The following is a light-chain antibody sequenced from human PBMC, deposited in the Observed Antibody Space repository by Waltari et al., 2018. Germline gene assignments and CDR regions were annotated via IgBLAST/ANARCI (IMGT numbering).Light chain of an antibody. V-gene: IGKV1-5*01. CDR3: QHYNTYSVT. J-gene: IGKJ3*01. CDR2: DAS. CDR1: QSISDW. Sequence: DIQMTQSPSTLSASVGDRVTITCRASQSISDWLAWYQQKPGKAPKPLIYDASSLESGVPSRFSGSGSGTEFTLTISSLQPDDFATYYCQHYNTYSVTFGPGTKVDIK.